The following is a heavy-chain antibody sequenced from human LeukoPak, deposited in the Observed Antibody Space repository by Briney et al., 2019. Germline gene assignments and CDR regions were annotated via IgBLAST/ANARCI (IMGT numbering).Heavy chain of an antibody. J-gene: IGHJ5*02. D-gene: IGHD2-2*01. CDR1: GGTFSSYA. CDR2: IIPIFGTA. CDR3: SREKGTYIVVVPAASNWFDP. V-gene: IGHV1-69*01. Sequence: GASVKVSCKASGGTFSSYAISWVRQAPGQGLEWMGGIIPIFGTANYAQKFQGRVTITADESTSTAYMELSSPRSEDTAVYYWSREKGTYIVVVPAASNWFDPWGRGTLVTVPS.